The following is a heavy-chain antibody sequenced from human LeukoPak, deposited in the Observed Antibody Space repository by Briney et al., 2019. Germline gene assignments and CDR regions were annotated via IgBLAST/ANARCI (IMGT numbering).Heavy chain of an antibody. CDR2: ISGSGGST. CDR3: AKDPGGAYYDSSGYYNNWFDP. D-gene: IGHD3-22*01. CDR1: GFTFSSYA. V-gene: IGHV3-23*01. J-gene: IGHJ5*02. Sequence: GGSLRLSWAASGFTFSSYAMSWVRQAPGKGLEWVSAISGSGGSTDHADSVKGRFTISRDNSKNTLYLQMDSLRTEDTAVYYCAKDPGGAYYDSSGYYNNWFDPWGQGTLVTVSS.